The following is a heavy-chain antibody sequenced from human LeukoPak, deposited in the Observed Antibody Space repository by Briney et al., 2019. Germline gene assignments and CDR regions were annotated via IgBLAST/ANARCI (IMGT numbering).Heavy chain of an antibody. CDR1: GDSISSGTYY. D-gene: IGHD3-10*01. Sequence: SQTLSLTCTVSGDSISSGTYYWTWIRQPAGKGLEWMGRIYSDGSTTYNPSLKSRLTFSVATSDNQFSLHLNSLTAADTAVYYCAPERFTMIPGLVVSDFVSWGQGISVTVSS. J-gene: IGHJ4*02. CDR3: APERFTMIPGLVVSDFVS. V-gene: IGHV4-61*02. CDR2: IYSDGST.